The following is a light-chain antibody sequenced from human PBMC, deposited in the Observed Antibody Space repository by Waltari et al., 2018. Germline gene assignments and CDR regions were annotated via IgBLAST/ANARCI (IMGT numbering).Light chain of an antibody. CDR2: YDS. V-gene: IGLV3-21*01. J-gene: IGLJ3*02. CDR3: QVWDSSSDHRV. Sequence: SYVLTQPPSESVAPGKTARITCGGNNIGSKSVHWYQQKSGQAPVLVIYYDSDRPSGIPERFSGSNSGNTATLPISRVEAGDEADYHCQVWDSSSDHRVFGGGTKLTVL. CDR1: NIGSKS.